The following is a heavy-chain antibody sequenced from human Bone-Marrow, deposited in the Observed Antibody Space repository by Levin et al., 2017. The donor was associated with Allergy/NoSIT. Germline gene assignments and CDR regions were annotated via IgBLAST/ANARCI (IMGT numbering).Heavy chain of an antibody. D-gene: IGHD1-26*01. CDR1: GNTFSGYF. CDR3: ARENVSGSDRADY. J-gene: IGHJ4*02. V-gene: IGHV1-2*02. Sequence: AASVKVSCKSPGNTFSGYFIHWMRQAPGQGLEWLGWIDPKSGYTVYAQKFQGRATMTRDTSINTAYMDLSSLTSDDTAVYYCARENVSGSDRADYWGQGTLVTVSS. CDR2: IDPKSGYT.